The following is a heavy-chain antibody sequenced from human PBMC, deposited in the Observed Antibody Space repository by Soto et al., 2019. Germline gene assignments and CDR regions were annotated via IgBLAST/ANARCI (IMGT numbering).Heavy chain of an antibody. V-gene: IGHV1-69*01. J-gene: IGHJ6*02. CDR3: ASTVDIVATNPAASYGMDV. CDR2: IIPIFGTA. D-gene: IGHD5-12*01. CDR1: GGSFSSYA. Sequence: VKRACKAVGGSFSSYAGGWGRQDPGQGLEWMGGIIPIFGTANYAQKFQCRVTITADESTSTAYMELSSLRSEDTAVYYCASTVDIVATNPAASYGMDVWAQGTTVTVSS.